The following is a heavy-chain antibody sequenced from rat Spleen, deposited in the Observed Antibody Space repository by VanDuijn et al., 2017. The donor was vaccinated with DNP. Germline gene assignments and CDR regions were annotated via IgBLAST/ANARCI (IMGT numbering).Heavy chain of an antibody. V-gene: IGHV5-58*01. CDR3: ALLQWSDYNMLGA. D-gene: IGHD1-1*01. CDR1: GFTFSSFW. CDR2: IDSDGGKS. J-gene: IGHJ4*01. Sequence: VQLVETGGGLAQLGRSLKLSCVASGFTFSSFWRFWIRHAPGNGLGWVASIDSDGGKSYYPDSVKGRFTISRDNTENTVYLQMNSLRSEDTATYYCALLQWSDYNMLGAWGQGTSVTVSS.